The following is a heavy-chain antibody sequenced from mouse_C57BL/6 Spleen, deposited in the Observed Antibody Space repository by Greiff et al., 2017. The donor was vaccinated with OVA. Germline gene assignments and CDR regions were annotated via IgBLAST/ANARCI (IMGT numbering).Heavy chain of an antibody. CDR3: VRHELPPFDY. D-gene: IGHD4-1*01. CDR1: GFSFNTYA. J-gene: IGHJ2*01. CDR2: IRSKSNNYAT. V-gene: IGHV10-1*01. Sequence: EVQLVESGGGLVQPKGSLKLSCAASGFSFNTYAMNWVRQAPGKGLEWVARIRSKSNNYATYYADSVKDRFTISRDDSESMLYLQMNNLKTEDTAMYYCVRHELPPFDYWGQGTTLTVSS.